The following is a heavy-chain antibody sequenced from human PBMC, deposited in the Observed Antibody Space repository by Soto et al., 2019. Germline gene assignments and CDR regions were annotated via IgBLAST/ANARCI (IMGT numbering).Heavy chain of an antibody. J-gene: IGHJ3*02. CDR1: GGSFSCYY. V-gene: IGHV4-34*01. CDR3: ARGGGTIGGAFDI. Sequence: SETLSLTCAVYGGSFSCYYWIWIRQPPGKGLEWIGEINHSGSTNYNPSLKSRVTISVDTSKNQFSLKLSSVTAADTAVYYCARGGGTIGGAFDIWGQGTMVTVSS. CDR2: INHSGST. D-gene: IGHD1-26*01.